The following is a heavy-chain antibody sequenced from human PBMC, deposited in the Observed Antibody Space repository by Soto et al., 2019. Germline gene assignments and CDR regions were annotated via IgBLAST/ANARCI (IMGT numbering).Heavy chain of an antibody. CDR2: IYYSGST. V-gene: IGHV4-31*03. J-gene: IGHJ4*02. D-gene: IGHD3-9*01. CDR3: ARDRRGYDILAFFDY. Sequence: PSETLSLTCTVSGGSISSGGYYWSWIRQHPGKGLEWIGYIYYSGSTYYNPSLKSRVTISVDTSKNQFSLKLSSVTAADTAVYYCARDRRGYDILAFFDYWGQGTLVTVS. CDR1: GGSISSGGYY.